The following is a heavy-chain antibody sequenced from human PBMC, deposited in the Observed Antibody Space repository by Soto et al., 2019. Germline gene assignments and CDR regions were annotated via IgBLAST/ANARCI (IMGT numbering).Heavy chain of an antibody. D-gene: IGHD5-12*01. Sequence: EVQLVESGGGLVQPGGSLRLSCAASGFTFSSYAMHWVRQAPGKGLEYVSAISSNGDSTYYANSVKGRFTISRDNSKNTLYLQMGSLRAEDMAVYYCARGSNGYPFDYWGQGTLVTVSS. CDR3: ARGSNGYPFDY. J-gene: IGHJ4*02. CDR1: GFTFSSYA. CDR2: ISSNGDST. V-gene: IGHV3-64*01.